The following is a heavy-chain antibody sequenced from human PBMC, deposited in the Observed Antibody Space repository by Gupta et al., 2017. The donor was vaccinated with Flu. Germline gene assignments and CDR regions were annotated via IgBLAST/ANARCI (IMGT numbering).Heavy chain of an antibody. D-gene: IGHD2-15*01. Sequence: QVQLQESGPGLVKPSETLSLTCTVSGGSIWSGGYFYNWIRQHPGEGPEWIGFVYYSGYTQYNPSLKSRLSISVDTSKNQFSLRLSSVTAADTAVYYCARSPQYCNGVSCHIASFDFWGQGALVTVS. CDR2: VYYSGYT. CDR3: ARSPQYCNGVSCHIASFDF. J-gene: IGHJ4*02. CDR1: GGSIWSGGYF. V-gene: IGHV4-31*03.